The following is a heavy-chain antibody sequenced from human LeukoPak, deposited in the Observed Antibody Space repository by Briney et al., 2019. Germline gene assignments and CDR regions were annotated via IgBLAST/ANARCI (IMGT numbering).Heavy chain of an antibody. CDR3: ASGRTDIVVVPATLRNYYFDY. V-gene: IGHV1-69*06. J-gene: IGHJ4*02. Sequence: SVKFSCKASGGTFSSYDISWVRQAPGQGLEWMGGIMPISGTANYAQKFQGRVTITADKPTNTAYMELSSLRSEDTAVYYCASGRTDIVVVPATLRNYYFDYWGQGTLVTVSS. D-gene: IGHD2-2*01. CDR1: GGTFSSYD. CDR2: IMPISGTA.